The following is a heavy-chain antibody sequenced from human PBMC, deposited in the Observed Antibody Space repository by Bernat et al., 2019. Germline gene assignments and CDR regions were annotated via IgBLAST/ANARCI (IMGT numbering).Heavy chain of an antibody. Sequence: QVQLVQSGAEVKKPGASVKVSCKASGYTFTSYGISWVRQAPGQGLEWMGWISAYNGNTNYAQKLQDRVTMTTDTSTSTAYMELRSLRSDDTAVYYCARGEGGTCSSTSCYRRDLPDYWGQGTLVTVSS. CDR1: GYTFTSYG. D-gene: IGHD2-2*02. V-gene: IGHV1-18*01. J-gene: IGHJ4*02. CDR2: ISAYNGNT. CDR3: ARGEGGTCSSTSCYRRDLPDY.